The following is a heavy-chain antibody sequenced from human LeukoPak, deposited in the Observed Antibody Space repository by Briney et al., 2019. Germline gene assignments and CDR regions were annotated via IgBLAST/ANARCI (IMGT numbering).Heavy chain of an antibody. Sequence: ASVKVSCKASGYTFTGYYMHWVRQAPGQGLEWMGWINPNSGGTNYAQKFQGRVTMTRDTSISTAYMELSRLRSDDTAVYYCATAGGYCTSTSCHSYFDYWGQGTLVTVSS. V-gene: IGHV1-2*02. CDR1: GYTFTGYY. CDR3: ATAGGYCTSTSCHSYFDY. CDR2: INPNSGGT. D-gene: IGHD2-2*01. J-gene: IGHJ4*02.